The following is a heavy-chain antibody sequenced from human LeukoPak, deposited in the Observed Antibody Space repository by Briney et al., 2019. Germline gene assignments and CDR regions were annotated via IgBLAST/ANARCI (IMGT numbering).Heavy chain of an antibody. CDR1: GYTFTSYY. CDR3: ARNEAVAGMADY. V-gene: IGHV1-46*01. D-gene: IGHD6-19*01. CDR2: INPSGGST. Sequence: ASVKVSCKASGYTFTSYYMRWVRQAPGQGLEWMGIINPSGGSTSYAQKFQGRVTMTRDTSTSTVYMELSSLRSEDTAVYYCARNEAVAGMADYWGQGTLVTVSS. J-gene: IGHJ4*02.